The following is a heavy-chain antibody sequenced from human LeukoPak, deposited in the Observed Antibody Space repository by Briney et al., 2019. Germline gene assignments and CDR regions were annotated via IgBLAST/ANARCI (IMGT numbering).Heavy chain of an antibody. J-gene: IGHJ4*02. V-gene: IGHV1-18*01. D-gene: IGHD6-19*01. CDR3: AKVAPRYSSGWYEFDY. CDR2: ISAYNGNT. CDR1: GYAFTSYG. Sequence: ASVKVSCKASGYAFTSYGISWVRQAPGQGLEWMGWISAYNGNTNYAQKLQGRVTMTTDTSTSTAYIELRSLRSDDTAVYYCAKVAPRYSSGWYEFDYWGQGTLVTVSS.